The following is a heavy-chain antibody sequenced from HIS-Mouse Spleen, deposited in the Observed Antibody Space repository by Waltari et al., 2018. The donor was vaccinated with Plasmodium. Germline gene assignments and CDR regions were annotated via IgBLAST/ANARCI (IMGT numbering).Heavy chain of an antibody. CDR3: ASSWYWYFDL. CDR1: GSTLSSYL. Sequence: EVQLVESGRGLVQPGGSLILSCAAYGSTLSSYLMSWVRQAPGKGLEGVANIKQDGSGKYYVDSVKGRFTISRDNAKNSLYLQMNSLRAEDTAVYYCASSWYWYFDLWGRGTLVTVSS. CDR2: IKQDGSGK. V-gene: IGHV3-7*01. J-gene: IGHJ2*01. D-gene: IGHD6-13*01.